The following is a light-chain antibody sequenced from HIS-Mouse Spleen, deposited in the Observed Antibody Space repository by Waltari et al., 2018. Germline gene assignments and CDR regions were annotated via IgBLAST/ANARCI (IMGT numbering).Light chain of an antibody. J-gene: IGKJ1*01. CDR1: QSISSW. CDR2: KAS. CDR3: QQYNSYSWM. V-gene: IGKV1-5*03. Sequence: DIQMTQSPSTLSASVGDRVTNTCRASQSISSWLAWYQQKPGKAPKLLIYKASSLESGVPSRFSGSGSGTEFTLTISSLQPDDFATYYCQQYNSYSWMFGQGTKVEIK.